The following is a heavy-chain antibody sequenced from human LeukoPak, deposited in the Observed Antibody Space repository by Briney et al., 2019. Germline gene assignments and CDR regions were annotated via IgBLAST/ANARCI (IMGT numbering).Heavy chain of an antibody. CDR3: ARGGAGGYYYSDY. CDR2: ISSSAI. Sequence: GGSLRLSCAASGFTFSNYEMNWVRQAPGKGLEWVSYISSSAIYYADSVKGRFTISRDNAKNSLYLQMNSLRAEDTAVYYCARGGAGGYYYSDYWGQGTLVTVSS. D-gene: IGHD3-22*01. CDR1: GFTFSNYE. V-gene: IGHV3-48*03. J-gene: IGHJ4*02.